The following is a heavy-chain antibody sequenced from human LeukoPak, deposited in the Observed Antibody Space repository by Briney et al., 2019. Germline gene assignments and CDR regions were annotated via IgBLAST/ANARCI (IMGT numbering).Heavy chain of an antibody. CDR1: GGSISNYY. CDR2: VSYSGST. V-gene: IGHV4-59*01. CDR3: AILQYQVLLGYNWFDP. J-gene: IGHJ5*02. Sequence: PSETLSLTCTVSGGSISNYYWNWIRQPPGKGLEWIGYVSYSGSTNYNPSLKSRVTISLYTSKNQFSLILNSVTAADTAVYYCAILQYQVLLGYNWFDPWGQGTLVTVSS. D-gene: IGHD3-10*01.